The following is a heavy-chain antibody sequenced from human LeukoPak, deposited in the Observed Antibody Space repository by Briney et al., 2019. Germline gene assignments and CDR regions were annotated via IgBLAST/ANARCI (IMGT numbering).Heavy chain of an antibody. CDR2: IYTSGST. D-gene: IGHD6-13*01. CDR1: GFTFSSYA. CDR3: ARAGPAAGDELNWFDP. J-gene: IGHJ5*02. V-gene: IGHV4-4*07. Sequence: GSLRLSCAASGFTFSSYAMSWIRQPAGKGLEWIGRIYTSGSTNYNPSLKSRVTISVDTSKNQFSLKLSSVTAADTAVYYCARAGPAAGDELNWFDPWGQGTLVTVSS.